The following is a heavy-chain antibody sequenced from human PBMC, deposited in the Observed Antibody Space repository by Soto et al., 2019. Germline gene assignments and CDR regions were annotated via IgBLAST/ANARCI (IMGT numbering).Heavy chain of an antibody. V-gene: IGHV4-39*01. CDR2: IYYSGRT. D-gene: IGHD2-21*02. CDR3: ARQRTTVVTQAYFDH. CDR1: GESISSSSYY. Sequence: SETLTLTCIVSGESISSSSYYWGWIRQPPGKGLEWIGSIYYSGRTYYNPSFKSRVTISIDTSKNQFSLKLSSVTATDTAVYYCARQRTTVVTQAYFDHWGQGALVTVSS. J-gene: IGHJ4*02.